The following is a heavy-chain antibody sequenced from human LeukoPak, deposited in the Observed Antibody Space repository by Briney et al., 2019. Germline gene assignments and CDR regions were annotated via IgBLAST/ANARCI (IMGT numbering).Heavy chain of an antibody. J-gene: IGHJ4*02. CDR2: ISSSGRAI. CDR3: AREGVGAVDY. Sequence: GGSLRLSCAASGFPFSSFDMNWVRQAPGKGLEWVSYISSSGRAIYYADSVEGRFTISRDNAKNSLYLQMNSLRAEDTAVYYCAREGVGAVDYWGQGALVIVSS. CDR1: GFPFSSFD. D-gene: IGHD1-26*01. V-gene: IGHV3-48*03.